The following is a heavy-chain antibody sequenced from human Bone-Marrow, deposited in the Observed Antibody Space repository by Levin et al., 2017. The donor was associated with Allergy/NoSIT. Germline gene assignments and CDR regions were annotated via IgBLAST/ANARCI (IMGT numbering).Heavy chain of an antibody. CDR1: GASISSGSYS. D-gene: IGHD3-10*01. Sequence: SETLSLTCAVSGASISSGSYSWSWIRQTPGKGLEWLGYIFRSRSTYYSPSLKSRVTISIDKSKNGFSLNLSSVTAADTAVYYCANSGGSDAFDIWGQGIMVTVSS. J-gene: IGHJ3*02. V-gene: IGHV4-30-2*01. CDR2: IFRSRST. CDR3: ANSGGSDAFDI.